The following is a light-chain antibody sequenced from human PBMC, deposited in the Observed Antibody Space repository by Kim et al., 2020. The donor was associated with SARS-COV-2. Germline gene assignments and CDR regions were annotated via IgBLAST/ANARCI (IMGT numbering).Light chain of an antibody. Sequence: GSPGERATLSCRASQSVSSNLAWYQQKPGQAPRLLIYGASTRATGIPARFSGSGSGTEFTLTISSLQSEDFAVYYCQQNNNWPYTFGQGTKLEI. J-gene: IGKJ2*01. CDR2: GAS. CDR1: QSVSSN. V-gene: IGKV3-15*01. CDR3: QQNNNWPYT.